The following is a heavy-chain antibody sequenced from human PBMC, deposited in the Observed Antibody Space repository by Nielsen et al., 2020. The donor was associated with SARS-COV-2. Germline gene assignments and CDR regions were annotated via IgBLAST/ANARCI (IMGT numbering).Heavy chain of an antibody. Sequence: GGSLRLSCAASGFTFSSYAMSWVRQAPGKGLEWVSAISGSGGSTYYADSVKGRFTISRDNSKNTLYLQMNSLRDEDTAVYYCARDKDGYNRHYYYGMDVWGQGTTVTVSS. J-gene: IGHJ6*02. CDR3: ARDKDGYNRHYYYGMDV. CDR2: ISGSGGST. CDR1: GFTFSSYA. D-gene: IGHD5-24*01. V-gene: IGHV3-23*01.